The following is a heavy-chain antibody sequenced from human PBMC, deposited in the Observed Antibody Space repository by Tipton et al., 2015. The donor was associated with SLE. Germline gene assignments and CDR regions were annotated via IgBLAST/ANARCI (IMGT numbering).Heavy chain of an antibody. V-gene: IGHV4-30-2*01. CDR1: GGSINSGDYS. CDR3: ARGEMDVFDI. Sequence: TLSLTCAVPGGSINSGDYSWSWIRQPPGKGLEWIGYIFHSGNAYYNPSLKSRVTISVDMSRNQFSLRLDSVTAADTALYYCARGEMDVFDIWGQGTVVSVSS. J-gene: IGHJ3*02. CDR2: IFHSGNA.